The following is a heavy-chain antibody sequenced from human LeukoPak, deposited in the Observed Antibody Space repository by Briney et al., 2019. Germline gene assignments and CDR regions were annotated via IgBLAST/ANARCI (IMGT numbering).Heavy chain of an antibody. Sequence: SETLSLTCTVSGGSVSSGSYCWSWIRQPPGKGLEWLGYIYYSGGTNYNPSLKSRVTISVDTSKNQFSLNLTSVTAADTAVYSCARVRVGATFDDWGQGTLVTVSS. CDR1: GGSVSSGSYC. CDR2: IYYSGGT. V-gene: IGHV4-61*01. J-gene: IGHJ4*02. D-gene: IGHD1-26*01. CDR3: ARVRVGATFDD.